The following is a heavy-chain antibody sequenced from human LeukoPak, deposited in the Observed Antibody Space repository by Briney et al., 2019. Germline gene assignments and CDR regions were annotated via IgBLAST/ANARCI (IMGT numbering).Heavy chain of an antibody. Sequence: GGSLRLSCAASGFTFSSYSMNWVRQAPGKGLEWVSSISSSSSYIYYADSAKGRFTISRDNAKNSLYLQMNSLRAEDTALYYCAKDRMTGVVVPAATYFDYWGQGTLVTVSS. V-gene: IGHV3-21*04. J-gene: IGHJ4*02. D-gene: IGHD2-2*01. CDR3: AKDRMTGVVVPAATYFDY. CDR1: GFTFSSYS. CDR2: ISSSSSYI.